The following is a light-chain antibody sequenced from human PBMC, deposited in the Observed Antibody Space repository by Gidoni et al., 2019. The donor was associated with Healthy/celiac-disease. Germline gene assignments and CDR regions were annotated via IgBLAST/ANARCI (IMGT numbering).Light chain of an antibody. V-gene: IGKV1-39*01. J-gene: IGKJ4*01. Sequence: CRASQSISSYLNWYQQKPGKAPKLLIYAASSLQSGVPSRFSGSGSGTDFTLTFSSLQPEDFATYYCQQSYSTLLTFGGGTKVEIK. CDR3: QQSYSTLLT. CDR2: AAS. CDR1: QSISSY.